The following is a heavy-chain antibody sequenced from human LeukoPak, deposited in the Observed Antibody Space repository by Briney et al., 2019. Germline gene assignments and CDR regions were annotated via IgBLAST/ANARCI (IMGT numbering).Heavy chain of an antibody. V-gene: IGHV3-23*01. CDR2: ISGSGGST. J-gene: IGHJ4*02. D-gene: IGHD3-3*01. CDR3: ANGAYYDFWSGYYEDY. CDR1: GFTFSSYA. Sequence: GGSLRLSCAASGFTFSSYAMSWVRQAPGKGLEWVSAISGSGGSTYYADSVKGRFTISRDNPKNTLYLQMNSLRAEDTAVYYCANGAYYDFWSGYYEDYWGQGTLVTVSS.